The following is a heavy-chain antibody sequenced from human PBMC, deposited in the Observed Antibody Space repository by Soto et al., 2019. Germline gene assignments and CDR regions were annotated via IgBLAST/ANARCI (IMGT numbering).Heavy chain of an antibody. CDR3: AREGGYSNYGGYFDY. J-gene: IGHJ4*02. Sequence: GGSLRLSCAASGFTFSYYSMNWVRQAPGKGLEWVSYISSSSSTIYYADSVKGRFTISRDNAKNSLYLQMNSLRAEDTAVYYCAREGGYSNYGGYFDYWGQGTLVTVSS. CDR1: GFTFSYYS. D-gene: IGHD4-4*01. V-gene: IGHV3-48*01. CDR2: ISSSSSTI.